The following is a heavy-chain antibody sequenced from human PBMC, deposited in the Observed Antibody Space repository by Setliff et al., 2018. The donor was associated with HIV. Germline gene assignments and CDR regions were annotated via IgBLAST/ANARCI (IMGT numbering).Heavy chain of an antibody. CDR1: GGTSSSYP. Sequence: SVKVSCKASGGTSSSYPISWVRQAPGQGLEWMGGIIPIFGTTHYAQKFQGRVTVTADESTSTAYMQLSSLRSDDTAVYYCARGRNYDSSGYGDYYYMDVWGKGTTVTVSS. J-gene: IGHJ6*03. CDR3: ARGRNYDSSGYGDYYYMDV. CDR2: IIPIFGTT. D-gene: IGHD3-22*01. V-gene: IGHV1-69*13.